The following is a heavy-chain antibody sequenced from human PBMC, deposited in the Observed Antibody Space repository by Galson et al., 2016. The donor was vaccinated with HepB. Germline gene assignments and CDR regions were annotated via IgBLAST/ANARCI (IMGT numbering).Heavy chain of an antibody. CDR2: ISTSSSPI. V-gene: IGHV3-21*01. Sequence: SLRLSCAASGITFDTYNMVWVRQAPGKGLEWVSYISTSSSPISYRDSVKGRFTISRDNTKNSLYLQLNSLRAEDTAVYYCARIIKTGTTSHFDYRGQGILVTVSS. CDR3: ARIIKTGTTSHFDY. D-gene: IGHD1-7*01. J-gene: IGHJ4*02. CDR1: GITFDTYN.